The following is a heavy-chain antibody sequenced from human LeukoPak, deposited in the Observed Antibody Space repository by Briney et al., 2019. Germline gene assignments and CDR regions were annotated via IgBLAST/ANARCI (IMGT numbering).Heavy chain of an antibody. J-gene: IGHJ5*02. CDR3: ARLSCGVVPAAWGWFDP. CDR2: IYYSGST. CDR1: GGSISSYY. D-gene: IGHD2-2*01. Sequence: SETLSLTCTVSGGSISSYYWSWIRQPPGKGLEWIGYIYYSGSTNYNPSLKSRVTISVDTSKNQFSLKLSSVTAADTAVYYCARLSCGVVPAAWGWFDPWGQGTLVTVSS. V-gene: IGHV4-59*01.